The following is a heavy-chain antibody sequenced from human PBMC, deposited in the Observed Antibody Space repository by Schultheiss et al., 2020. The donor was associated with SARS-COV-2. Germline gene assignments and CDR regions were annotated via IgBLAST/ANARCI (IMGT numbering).Heavy chain of an antibody. CDR3: ARDGPFDY. Sequence: GGSLRLSCTASGFTFSDYFMHWLRQAPGKGLEWVSSISLSSTYIYYADSVKGRFTVSRDNAKNTLYLQMNSLRAEDTAVYYCARDGPFDYWGQGTLVTVSS. J-gene: IGHJ4*02. CDR2: ISLSSTYI. CDR1: GFTFSDYF. V-gene: IGHV3-21*01.